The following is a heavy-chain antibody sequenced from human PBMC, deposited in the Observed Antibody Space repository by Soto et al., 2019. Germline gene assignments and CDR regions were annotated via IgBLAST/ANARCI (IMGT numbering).Heavy chain of an antibody. J-gene: IGHJ3*01. Sequence: PGGSLRLSCAASGFTFDYYWMHWVRQVPGKGLVWVALVTYGRSHKTYADSVKGRFTISRDNPKNTVSLQMNSLIPEDTAMYYCARVFRTMVEVAGRGVWGQGTMVTVSS. CDR1: GFTFDYYW. CDR2: VTYGRSHK. V-gene: IGHV3-30*03. D-gene: IGHD6-19*01. CDR3: ARVFRTMVEVAGRGV.